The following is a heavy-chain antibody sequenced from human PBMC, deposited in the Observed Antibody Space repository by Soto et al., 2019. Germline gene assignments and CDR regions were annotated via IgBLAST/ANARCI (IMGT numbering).Heavy chain of an antibody. CDR2: IYPGGST. J-gene: IGHJ5*02. CDR3: ARGYGANPALFDP. CDR1: GFTVSSDY. Sequence: EVQLVESGGGLIQPGGSLRLSCAASGFTVSSDYMSWVRQAPGKGLEWVSVIYPGGSTYYADSVKGRFTFSRDNSKTTLYLQMNSLRAEDTAVYYCARGYGANPALFDPWGQGTLVTVSS. D-gene: IGHD4-17*01. V-gene: IGHV3-53*01.